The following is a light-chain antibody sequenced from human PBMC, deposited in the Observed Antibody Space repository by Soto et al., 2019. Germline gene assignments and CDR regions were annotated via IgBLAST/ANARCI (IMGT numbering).Light chain of an antibody. CDR2: GAS. V-gene: IGKV3-20*01. Sequence: EIVLTQSPGTLSWSPGERATLSCRASESVSSSYLAWYQQKPGQAPRLLIYGASSRATGIPDRFSGSGSGTDFTLTISRLEPEDFAVYYCQQYGSSPKTFGQGTKVEI. CDR3: QQYGSSPKT. J-gene: IGKJ1*01. CDR1: ESVSSSY.